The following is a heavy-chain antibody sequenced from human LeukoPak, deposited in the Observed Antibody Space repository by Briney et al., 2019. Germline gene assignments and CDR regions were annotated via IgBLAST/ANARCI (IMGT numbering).Heavy chain of an antibody. CDR2: IYHSGST. Sequence: PSGTLSLTCAVSGGSISSSNWWSWVRQPPGKGLXWIGEIYHSGSTNYNPSLQSRVTISVDKSENQFSLKLSSVTAADTAVYYCASKTYGSGSYTYWGQGTLVTVSS. D-gene: IGHD3-10*01. V-gene: IGHV4-4*02. CDR1: GGSISSSNW. J-gene: IGHJ4*02. CDR3: ASKTYGSGSYTY.